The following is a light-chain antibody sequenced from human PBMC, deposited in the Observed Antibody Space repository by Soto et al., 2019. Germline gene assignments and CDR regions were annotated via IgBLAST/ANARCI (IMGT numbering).Light chain of an antibody. Sequence: EIVLTQSPGALSLSPGERATLSCRASQSVSSGYLAWYQQKPGQAPRLLIHGTSTRANGIPDRFSGSGSGTGFTLTISRLEPEDFAVYYCQQYGSLPYAFGQGTKLENK. V-gene: IGKV3-20*01. CDR3: QQYGSLPYA. CDR1: QSVSSGY. CDR2: GTS. J-gene: IGKJ2*01.